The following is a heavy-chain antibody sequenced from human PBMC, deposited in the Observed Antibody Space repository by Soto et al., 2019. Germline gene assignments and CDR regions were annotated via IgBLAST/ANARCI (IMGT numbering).Heavy chain of an antibody. J-gene: IGHJ4*02. CDR2: IDPSDSYT. D-gene: IGHD1-7*01. V-gene: IGHV5-10-1*01. CDR3: ARHYPIQTIFNWNYGLDY. CDR1: GYSFTSYW. Sequence: GESLKISCKGSGYSFTSYWISWVRQMPGKGLEWMGRIDPSDSYTNYSPSFQGHVTISADKSISTAYLQWSSLKASDTAMYYCARHYPIQTIFNWNYGLDYWGQGTLVTVSS.